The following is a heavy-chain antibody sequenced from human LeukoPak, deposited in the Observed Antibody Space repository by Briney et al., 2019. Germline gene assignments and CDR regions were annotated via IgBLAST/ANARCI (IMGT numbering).Heavy chain of an antibody. V-gene: IGHV4-39*07. CDR3: ARYTVGKKGVNYFDY. CDR2: IYYSGST. Sequence: KPSETLSLTCTVSGGSIRSSSYYWGWIRQPPGKGLEWIGSIYYSGSTYYNPSLKSRVTISVDTSKNQFSLKLSSVTAADTAVYYCARYTVGKKGVNYFDYWGQGTLVTVSS. CDR1: GGSIRSSSYY. J-gene: IGHJ4*02. D-gene: IGHD4-23*01.